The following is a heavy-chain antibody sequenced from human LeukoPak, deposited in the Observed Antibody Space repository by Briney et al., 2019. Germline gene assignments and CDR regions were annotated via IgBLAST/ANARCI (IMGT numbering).Heavy chain of an antibody. CDR1: GFTFSSYA. V-gene: IGHV3-23*01. D-gene: IGHD2-2*01. CDR2: ISGSGGST. Sequence: GGSLRPSCAASGFTFSSYAMSWVRQAPGKGLEWVSAISGSGGSTYYADSVKGRFTISRDNSKNTLYLQMNSLRAEDTAVYYCAKSYIVVVPAATNWFDPWGQGTLVTVSS. CDR3: AKSYIVVVPAATNWFDP. J-gene: IGHJ5*02.